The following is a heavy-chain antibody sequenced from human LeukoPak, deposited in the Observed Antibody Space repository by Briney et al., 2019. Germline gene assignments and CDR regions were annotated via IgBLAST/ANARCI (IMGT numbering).Heavy chain of an antibody. CDR3: AKSPGYSGSYPAFDY. V-gene: IGHV3-23*01. J-gene: IGHJ4*02. Sequence: PGGSLRLSCAASGFTFTTYAMNWVRQAPGKGLEWVSSISGSGDSTYYADSVRGRFTISRDNSKNTVFLQMNSLRAEDTAIYYCAKSPGYSGSYPAFDYWGQGAPVTVSS. CDR1: GFTFTTYA. CDR2: ISGSGDST. D-gene: IGHD1-26*01.